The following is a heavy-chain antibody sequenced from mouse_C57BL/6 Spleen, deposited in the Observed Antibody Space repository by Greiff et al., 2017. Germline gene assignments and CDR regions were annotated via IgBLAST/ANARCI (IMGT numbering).Heavy chain of an antibody. D-gene: IGHD2-2*01. CDR1: GYTFTSYW. V-gene: IGHV1-69*01. J-gene: IGHJ3*01. Sequence: VQLQQPGAELVMPGASVKLSCKASGYTFTSYWMNWVKQRPGQGLEWSGEIDPSDSYTNYNQKFKGKSTLTIDKSSSTAYMQLSSLTSEDSAVYYCARYGYDGERFAYGGQGTQVTVSA. CDR2: IDPSDSYT. CDR3: ARYGYDGERFAY.